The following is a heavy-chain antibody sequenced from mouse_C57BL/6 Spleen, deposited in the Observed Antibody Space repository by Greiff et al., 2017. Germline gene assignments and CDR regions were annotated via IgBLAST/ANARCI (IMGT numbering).Heavy chain of an antibody. CDR3: ARGIGYFDV. V-gene: IGHV1-26*01. CDR1: GYTFTDSY. Sequence: EVQLQQSGPELVKPGASVKISCKASGYTFTDSYMNWVKQSHGKSLEWIGDINPNNGGTSYNQKFKGKATLTVDKSSSTAYMELRSLTSEDSAVYYCARGIGYFDVWGTGTTVTVSS. J-gene: IGHJ1*03. CDR2: INPNNGGT.